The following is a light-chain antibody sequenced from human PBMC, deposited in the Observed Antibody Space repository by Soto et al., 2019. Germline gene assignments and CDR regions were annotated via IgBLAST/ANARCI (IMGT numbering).Light chain of an antibody. J-gene: IGKJ1*01. V-gene: IGKV3-15*01. CDR2: GAS. CDR1: QSVSSN. Sequence: EIGMTQSPATLSVSPGERATLCCRASQSVSSNLAWYQQKPGQAPRLLIYGASTRATGIPARFSGSGSGTEFTLTISSLQSEDFAVYYCQQYNNWPRTFGQGTKVDI. CDR3: QQYNNWPRT.